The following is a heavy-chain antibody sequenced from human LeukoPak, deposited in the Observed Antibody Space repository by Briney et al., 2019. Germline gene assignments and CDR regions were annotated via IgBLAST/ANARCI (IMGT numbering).Heavy chain of an antibody. V-gene: IGHV1-2*02. Sequence: ASVKVSCKASGYTFTDYYMHWVRQAPGQGLEWLGWINPNTGGTHYAQNFQDRVTMTRDTSISTAYMDLSRLRSDDTAVYYCARDRGYSGYDVWGQGTLVTASS. D-gene: IGHD5-12*01. CDR3: ARDRGYSGYDV. CDR2: INPNTGGT. CDR1: GYTFTDYY. J-gene: IGHJ4*02.